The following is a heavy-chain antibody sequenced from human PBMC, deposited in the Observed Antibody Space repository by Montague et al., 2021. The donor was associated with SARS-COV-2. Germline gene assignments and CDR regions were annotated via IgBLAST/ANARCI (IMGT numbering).Heavy chain of an antibody. CDR3: ARGVYNRVLFVVSPRSYFDF. D-gene: IGHD3-10*01. V-gene: IGHV4-34*01. CDR2: VSHPGSA. Sequence: SETLSLTCAVYTEAFNGYYWTWIRQPPGKGLEWIGEVSHPGSAKYNPSLKSRVTISVDTYRKQVSLRLTSVTVADTATYYCARGVYNRVLFVVSPRSYFDFWGQGNMVAVSA. CDR1: TEAFNGYY. J-gene: IGHJ4*02.